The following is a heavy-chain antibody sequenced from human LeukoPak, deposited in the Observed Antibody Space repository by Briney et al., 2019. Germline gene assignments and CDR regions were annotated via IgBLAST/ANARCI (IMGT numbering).Heavy chain of an antibody. Sequence: GASVKVSCKASGYTFTSYGISWVRQAPGQGLEWMGWISAYNGNTNYAQKLQGRVTMTTDTSTSTAYMELRSLRSDDTAVYYCARAVLRYFDWLLWGTPLPTDAFDIWGQGTMVTVSS. V-gene: IGHV1-18*01. J-gene: IGHJ3*02. CDR1: GYTFTSYG. D-gene: IGHD3-9*01. CDR3: ARAVLRYFDWLLWGTPLPTDAFDI. CDR2: ISAYNGNT.